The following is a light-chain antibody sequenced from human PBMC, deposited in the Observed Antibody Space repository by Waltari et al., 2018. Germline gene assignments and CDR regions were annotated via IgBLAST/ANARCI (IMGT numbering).Light chain of an antibody. V-gene: IGKV3-20*01. CDR2: GAS. J-gene: IGKJ1*01. CDR1: QTVSRS. CDR3: QNYVRLPAT. Sequence: SCRASQTVSRSLAWYQQKPGQAPKLLIYGASTRATGIPDRFTGSGSGTDFSLTISSLEPEDFAIYFCQNYVRLPATFGQGTKVEIK.